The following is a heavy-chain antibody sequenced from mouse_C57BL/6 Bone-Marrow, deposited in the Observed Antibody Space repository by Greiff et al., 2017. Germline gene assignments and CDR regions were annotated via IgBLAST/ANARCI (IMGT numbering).Heavy chain of an antibody. CDR2: IYPGSGST. V-gene: IGHV1-55*01. CDR1: GYNFTSYW. J-gene: IGHJ4*01. CDR3: TRVQRPRYAMDY. Sequence: QVQLQQPGAELVKPGASVKMSCKASGYNFTSYWITWVKQRPGQGLEWIGDIYPGSGSTNYNAKFKSKATLPVDTSSSAAYMQLSTLTSADSAVYYCTRVQRPRYAMDYWGQGTSVTVSS.